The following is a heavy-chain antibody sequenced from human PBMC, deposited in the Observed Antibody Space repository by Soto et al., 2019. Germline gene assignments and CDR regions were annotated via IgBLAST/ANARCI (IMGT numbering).Heavy chain of an antibody. V-gene: IGHV3-23*01. J-gene: IGHJ4*02. Sequence: RLSCAAPGFTFSSYAMRWVRQAPGKGLGGGSAISGSGGSTYYADSVKGRFTISRDNSKNTLYLQMNSLRAEDTAVYYCAKDIERVTISGSYSYDYWGQGTLVTVSS. CDR1: GFTFSSYA. CDR3: AKDIERVTISGSYSYDY. D-gene: IGHD3-10*01. CDR2: ISGSGGST.